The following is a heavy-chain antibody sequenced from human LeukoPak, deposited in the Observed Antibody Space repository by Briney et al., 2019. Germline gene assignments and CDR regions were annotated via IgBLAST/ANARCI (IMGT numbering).Heavy chain of an antibody. Sequence: GGSLRLSCAASGFTFSSYTMYWVRQAPGKGLEWVSYISSSSSTIYYADSVKGRFTISRDNAKNSLFLQMDSLRDEDTAVYYCARGALYFDYWGQGTLVTVSS. D-gene: IGHD2-2*02. J-gene: IGHJ4*02. V-gene: IGHV3-48*02. CDR3: ARGALYFDY. CDR2: ISSSSSTI. CDR1: GFTFSSYT.